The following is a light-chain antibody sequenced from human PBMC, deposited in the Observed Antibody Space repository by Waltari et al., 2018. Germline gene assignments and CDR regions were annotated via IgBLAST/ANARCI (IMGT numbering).Light chain of an antibody. CDR2: GAS. Sequence: ELVLTQSPGTLSLSPGERATLSCRASQSVSKIYLAWYQQKPGQAPRLLIYGASSRATGIPDRFGGSGSGTDFTLTIIRLEPEDFAVYYCQQYGNSPLTFGQGTKVGIK. CDR1: QSVSKIY. J-gene: IGKJ1*01. CDR3: QQYGNSPLT. V-gene: IGKV3-20*01.